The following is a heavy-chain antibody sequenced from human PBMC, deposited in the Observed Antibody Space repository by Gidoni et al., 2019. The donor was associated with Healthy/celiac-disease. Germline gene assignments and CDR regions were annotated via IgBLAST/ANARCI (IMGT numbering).Heavy chain of an antibody. CDR2: ISGSGGST. D-gene: IGHD3-3*01. V-gene: IGHV3-23*01. J-gene: IGHJ6*04. CDR3: AKDPSPGLEGV. CDR1: GFTFSCYA. Sequence: EVQLLEYGGGLVQPGGSLRLSCAASGFTFSCYAMSGVRQAPGKGLEWVSAISGSGGSTYYADSVKGRFTISRDNSKNTLYLQMNSLRAEDTAVYYCAKDPSPGLEGVWGKGTTVTVSS.